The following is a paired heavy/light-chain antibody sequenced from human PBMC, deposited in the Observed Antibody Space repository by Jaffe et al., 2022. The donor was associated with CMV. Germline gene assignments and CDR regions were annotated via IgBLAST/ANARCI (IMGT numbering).Heavy chain of an antibody. J-gene: IGHJ4*02. D-gene: IGHD2-15*01. CDR1: GFPFGSFS. Sequence: EGQLLESGGDLIQPGGSLRISCAASGFPFGSFSMAWIRQAPGKGLEWVAGISSDGYDEFYADSVRGRFSVSRDNSINILYLQMNNLREEDTAIYQCAKDNLLLWGQGTPVTV. V-gene: IGHV3-23*03. CDR2: ISSDGYDE. CDR3: AKDNLLL.
Light chain of an antibody. Sequence: DIQMTQSPSSLSASVGDRVTITCRAGQDIRNDLAWYQHRPGKVPQRLIYAASNLQSGVPSRFRGSGSGTDFTLTISSLQPEDSATYYCLEHYSHPYTFGQGTKLEI. CDR2: AAS. V-gene: IGKV1-17*01. J-gene: IGKJ2*01. CDR3: LEHYSHPYT. CDR1: QDIRND.